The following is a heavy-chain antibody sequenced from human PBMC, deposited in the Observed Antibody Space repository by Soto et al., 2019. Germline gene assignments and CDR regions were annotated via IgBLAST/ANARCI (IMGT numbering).Heavy chain of an antibody. CDR3: AAGGGLPRYY. CDR1: GGFISSGGSS. D-gene: IGHD5-12*01. V-gene: IGHV4-30-2*01. Sequence: PSETLSLTCAVSGGFISSGGSSWSWIRQPPGKGLEWIGYSYHSGSTYYNPSLKSRVTISVDRSKNQFSLKLSSVTAADTAVYYCAAGGGLPRYYWGQGTLVTVSS. J-gene: IGHJ4*02. CDR2: SYHSGST.